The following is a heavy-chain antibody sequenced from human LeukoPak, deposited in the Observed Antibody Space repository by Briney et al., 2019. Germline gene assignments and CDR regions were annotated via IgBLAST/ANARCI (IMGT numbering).Heavy chain of an antibody. Sequence: GGSLRLSCAASGFTFSSYAMSWVRQAPGKGLEWVSAISGSGGSTYYADSVKGRFTISRDNSKNTLHLQMNSLRAEDTAVYYCAKSYSSSWSRYYFDYWGQGTLVTVSS. CDR1: GFTFSSYA. CDR3: AKSYSSSWSRYYFDY. V-gene: IGHV3-23*01. J-gene: IGHJ4*02. CDR2: ISGSGGST. D-gene: IGHD6-13*01.